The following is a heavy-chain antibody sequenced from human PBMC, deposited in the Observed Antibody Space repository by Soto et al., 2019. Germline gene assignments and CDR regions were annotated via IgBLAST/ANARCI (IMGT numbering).Heavy chain of an antibody. V-gene: IGHV1-3*01. Sequence: ASVKVACKASGYTFTGYYMHWVRQAPGQRLEWMGWINAGNGNTKYSQKFQGRVTITRDTSASTAYMELSSLRSEDTAVYYCARDLVYSSGSLDYWGQGTLVTVSS. CDR3: ARDLVYSSGSLDY. J-gene: IGHJ4*02. D-gene: IGHD6-19*01. CDR1: GYTFTGYY. CDR2: INAGNGNT.